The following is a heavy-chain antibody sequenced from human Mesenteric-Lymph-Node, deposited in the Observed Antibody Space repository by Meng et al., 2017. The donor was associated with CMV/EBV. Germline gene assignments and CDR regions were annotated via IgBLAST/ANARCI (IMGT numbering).Heavy chain of an antibody. J-gene: IGHJ6*02. CDR2: IRYDGSDK. Sequence: GESLKISCVASGFTFSNYGMHWVRQAPGKGLEWVAFIRYDGSDKYYADSVKGRFTISRDNSNNTLFLQMNSLRIEDTAVYYCVRDWYPSGSYRTDTYYYHGMDVWGQGTTVTVSS. D-gene: IGHD1-26*01. CDR1: GFTFSNYG. CDR3: VRDWYPSGSYRTDTYYYHGMDV. V-gene: IGHV3-30*02.